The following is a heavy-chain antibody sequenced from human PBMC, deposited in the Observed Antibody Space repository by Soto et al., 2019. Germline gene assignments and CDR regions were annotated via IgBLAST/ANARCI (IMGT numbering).Heavy chain of an antibody. D-gene: IGHD6-13*01. Sequence: QVQLVQSGAEVKKPGASVKVSCKASGYTFTSYDINWVRQATGQGLEWMGWMNPNSGNTGYAQKFQGRVTMTMNTSISTGYMELSSLRSEDTAVYYCARGAIRDSSSWSYYYYGMDVWGQGTTVTVSS. CDR2: MNPNSGNT. CDR3: ARGAIRDSSSWSYYYYGMDV. CDR1: GYTFTSYD. J-gene: IGHJ6*02. V-gene: IGHV1-8*01.